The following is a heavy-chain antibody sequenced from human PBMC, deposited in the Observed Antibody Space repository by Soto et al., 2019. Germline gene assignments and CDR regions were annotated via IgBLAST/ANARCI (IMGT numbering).Heavy chain of an antibody. V-gene: IGHV4-59*01. J-gene: IGHJ4*02. Sequence: LSLTCAVYGGSFSAYYWSWIRQPPGKGLEWIGYIYYSGSTNYNPSLKSRVTISVDTSKNQFSLKLSSVTAADTAVYYCARGNGQQLVLFDYWGQGTLVTVSS. D-gene: IGHD6-13*01. CDR1: GGSFSAYY. CDR3: ARGNGQQLVLFDY. CDR2: IYYSGST.